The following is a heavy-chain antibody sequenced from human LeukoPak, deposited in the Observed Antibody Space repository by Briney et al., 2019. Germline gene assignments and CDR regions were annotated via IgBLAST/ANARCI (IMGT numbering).Heavy chain of an antibody. CDR1: GFTFSSYA. D-gene: IGHD6-13*01. Sequence: GRSLRLPCAASGFTFSSYAMHWVRQAPGKGLEWVAVISYDGSNKYYADSVKGRFTISRDNSKNTLYLQMNSLRAEDTAVYYCARDGNTDSSSWHNYYYYYYMDVWGKGTTVTVSS. V-gene: IGHV3-30*01. J-gene: IGHJ6*03. CDR3: ARDGNTDSSSWHNYYYYYYMDV. CDR2: ISYDGSNK.